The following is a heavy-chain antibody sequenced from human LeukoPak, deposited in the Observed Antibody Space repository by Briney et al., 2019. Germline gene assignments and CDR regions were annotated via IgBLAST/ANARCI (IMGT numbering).Heavy chain of an antibody. CDR2: INAGNGNT. CDR3: ARRYDYGDYGYYGMDV. D-gene: IGHD4-17*01. Sequence: GASVKVSCKASGYTFTSYAMHWVRQAPGQGLEWMGWINAGNGNTKYSQKFQGRVTITRDTSASTAYMELSSLRSEDTAVYYCARRYDYGDYGYYGMDVWGKGTTVTVSS. V-gene: IGHV1-3*01. J-gene: IGHJ6*04. CDR1: GYTFTSYA.